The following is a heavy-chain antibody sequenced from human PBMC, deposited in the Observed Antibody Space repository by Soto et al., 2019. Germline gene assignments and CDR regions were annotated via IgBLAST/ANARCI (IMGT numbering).Heavy chain of an antibody. J-gene: IGHJ6*02. CDR3: ARDIYSSSSNYYYGMDV. D-gene: IGHD6-6*01. Sequence: GGSLRLSCAASGFTFSSYSMNWVRQVPGKGLEWVSSISSSSSYIYYADSVKGRFTISRDNAKNSLYLQMNSLRAEDTAVYYCARDIYSSSSNYYYGMDVWGQGTTVTVSS. CDR1: GFTFSSYS. CDR2: ISSSSSYI. V-gene: IGHV3-21*01.